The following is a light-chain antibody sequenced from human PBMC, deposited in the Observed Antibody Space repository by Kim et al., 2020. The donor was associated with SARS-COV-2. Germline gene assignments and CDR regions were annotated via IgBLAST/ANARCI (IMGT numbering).Light chain of an antibody. V-gene: IGLV3-19*01. Sequence: SSELTQDHAVSVALGQTVTITCQGDSLRSHYGSWYQQKPGQAPILLIYDNNKRPSWTPDRFSASRSGSTASLTITGTQAEDEAHYYCNSRDTSPNHWVFGGETQLSVL. J-gene: IGLJ3*02. CDR2: DNN. CDR1: SLRSHY. CDR3: NSRDTSPNHWV.